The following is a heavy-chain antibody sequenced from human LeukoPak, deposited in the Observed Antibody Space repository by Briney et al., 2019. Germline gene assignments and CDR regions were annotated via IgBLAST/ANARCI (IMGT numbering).Heavy chain of an antibody. Sequence: GSLRLSCAASGFTFSSYAMSWVRQAPGKGLEWVSAISGSGGSTYYADSVKGRFTISRDNSKNTLYLQMNSLRAEDTAVYYCAKDPYYDSSGFFTGDYWGQGTLVTVSS. CDR3: AKDPYYDSSGFFTGDY. CDR2: ISGSGGST. V-gene: IGHV3-23*01. D-gene: IGHD3-22*01. J-gene: IGHJ4*02. CDR1: GFTFSSYA.